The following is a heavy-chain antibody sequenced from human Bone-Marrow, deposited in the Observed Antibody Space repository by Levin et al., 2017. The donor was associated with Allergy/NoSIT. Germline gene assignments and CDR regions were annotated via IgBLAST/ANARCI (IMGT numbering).Heavy chain of an antibody. J-gene: IGHJ4*02. CDR2: IKSKVDGGTK. V-gene: IGHV3-15*01. CDR3: ATDSHYDGSGYYTDY. D-gene: IGHD3-22*01. Sequence: PGGSLRLSCVASGFTFTNAWMSWVRQAPGKGLEWIGRIKSKVDGGTKDYAAPVKDTFTISRDDSKNTLYLQMNSLKIDDTAVYYCATDSHYDGSGYYTDYWGQGTLVTVST. CDR1: GFTFTNAW.